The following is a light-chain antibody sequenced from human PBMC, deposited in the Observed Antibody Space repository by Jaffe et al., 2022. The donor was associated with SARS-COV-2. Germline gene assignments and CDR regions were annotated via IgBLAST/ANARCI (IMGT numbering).Light chain of an antibody. Sequence: QSALTQPASVSGSPGQSITVSCTGTSSDVGGYNYVSWYQQHPGKVPKLIIYDVSNRPSGVSNRFSGSKSGNTASLTISGLQAEDEADYYCSSYTSRSTVVFGGGTKLTVL. CDR1: SSDVGGYNY. V-gene: IGLV2-14*01. CDR2: DVS. CDR3: SSYTSRSTVV. J-gene: IGLJ2*01.